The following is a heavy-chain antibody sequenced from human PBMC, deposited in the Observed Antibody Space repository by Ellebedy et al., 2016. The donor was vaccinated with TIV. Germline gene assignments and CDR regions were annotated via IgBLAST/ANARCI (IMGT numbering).Heavy chain of an antibody. CDR1: GFTFSSYA. V-gene: IGHV3-23*01. D-gene: IGHD3-3*02. CDR2: FGGRSTTT. CDR3: AKISPTHRGAFDI. Sequence: GESLKISXEASGFTFSSYAMSWLRQAPGKGLEWVSVFGGRSTTTYYADSVKSRFTISRDNSKNTLFLQMNSLRGDDTARYYCAKISPTHRGAFDIWGQGTMVTVSS. J-gene: IGHJ3*02.